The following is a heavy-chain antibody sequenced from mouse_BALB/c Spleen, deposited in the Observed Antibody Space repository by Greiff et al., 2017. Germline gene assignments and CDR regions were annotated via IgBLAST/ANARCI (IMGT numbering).Heavy chain of an antibody. Sequence: EVQLQESGPGLVKPSQSLSLTCTVTGYSITSYYAWNWIRQFTGTKLEWMGYISYSGSTSYNPSLKSRISITRDTSKNQFFLQLNSVTTEDTATYYCAAGPWFAYWGQGTLVTVSA. V-gene: IGHV3-2*02. J-gene: IGHJ3*01. D-gene: IGHD4-1*01. CDR3: AAGPWFAY. CDR2: ISYSGST. CDR1: GYSITSYYA.